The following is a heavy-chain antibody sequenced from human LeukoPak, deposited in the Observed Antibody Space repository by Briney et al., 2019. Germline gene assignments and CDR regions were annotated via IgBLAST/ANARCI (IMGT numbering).Heavy chain of an antibody. V-gene: IGHV3-23*01. D-gene: IGHD6-25*01. CDR3: AKSAGAATIYFDS. CDR1: GFAFGGFA. CDR2: IGSDGDR. Sequence: GGALRLSCTASGFAFGGFAMAGVRQAPGKGLEGVAAIGSDGDRVHEDSVKGRFTISRDNSKSTLYLQMDNLRVEDTAVYFCAKSAGAATIYFDSWGQGALVTVSS. J-gene: IGHJ4*02.